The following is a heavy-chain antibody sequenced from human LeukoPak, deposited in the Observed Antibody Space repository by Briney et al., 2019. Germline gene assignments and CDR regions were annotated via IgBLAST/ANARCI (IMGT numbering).Heavy chain of an antibody. V-gene: IGHV4-31*03. CDR2: IYYSGST. J-gene: IGHJ3*02. D-gene: IGHD6-19*01. CDR1: GGSIGSGGYY. CDR3: ARDVKNEAGTDAFDI. Sequence: SQTLSLTCTVSGGSIGSGGYYWSWIRQHPGKGLEWIGYIYYSGSTYYDPSLKSRVTISVDTSKNQFSLKLSSVTAADTAVYYCARDVKNEAGTDAFDIWGQGTMVTVSS.